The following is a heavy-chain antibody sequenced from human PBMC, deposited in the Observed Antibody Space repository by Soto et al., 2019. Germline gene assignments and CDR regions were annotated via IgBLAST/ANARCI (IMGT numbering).Heavy chain of an antibody. J-gene: IGHJ4*02. CDR3: ARQPESTSYFDY. D-gene: IGHD2-2*01. Sequence: ASVKVSCKASGYIFSSFGISWVRQVPGQGLEWMGWINTYNGDTNYAQKFQGRVTMTTDTSTSTAYMELRSLISDDTAVYYCARQPESTSYFDYWGQGILVTVSS. CDR2: INTYNGDT. V-gene: IGHV1-18*01. CDR1: GYIFSSFG.